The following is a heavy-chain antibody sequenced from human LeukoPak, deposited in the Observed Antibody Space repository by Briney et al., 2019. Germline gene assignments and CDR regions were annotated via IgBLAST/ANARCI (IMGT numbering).Heavy chain of an antibody. D-gene: IGHD3-10*01. V-gene: IGHV3-7*01. CDR1: GFSFTTYW. CDR3: AKLAKYFYGAETFYFFEH. J-gene: IGHJ4*02. Sequence: GGSLRLSCAASGFSFTTYWMSWVRQAQGKGLEWVANINQDGTEKYYVESVKGQFTISRDNGNNSLYLQMNSPRVEDTAVYYCAKLAKYFYGAETFYFFEHWGQGTPVTASS. CDR2: INQDGTEK.